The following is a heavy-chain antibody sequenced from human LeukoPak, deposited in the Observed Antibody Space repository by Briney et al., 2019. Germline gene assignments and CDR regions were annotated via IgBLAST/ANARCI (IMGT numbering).Heavy chain of an antibody. CDR1: GYTFTSYG. CDR2: ISAYNGNT. V-gene: IGHV1-18*01. CDR3: ARDNNLYGDYAIPFDY. D-gene: IGHD4-17*01. J-gene: IGHJ4*02. Sequence: ASVKVSCKASGYTFTSYGISWVRQAPGQGLEWMGWISAYNGNTNYAQKLQGRVTKTTDTSTSTAYMELRSLRSDDTAVYYCARDNNLYGDYAIPFDYWGQGTLVTVSS.